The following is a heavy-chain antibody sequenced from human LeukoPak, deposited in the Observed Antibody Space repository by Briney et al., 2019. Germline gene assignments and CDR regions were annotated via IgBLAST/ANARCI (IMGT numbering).Heavy chain of an antibody. Sequence: EASVTVSCKASGYTFTSYAMHWVRQAPGQRLEWMGWINAGNGNTKYSQKFQGRVTITRDTSASTAYMELSSLRSEDTAVYYCARGLNYYDSSGQQLDWGQGTLVTVSS. D-gene: IGHD3-22*01. CDR2: INAGNGNT. J-gene: IGHJ4*02. CDR3: ARGLNYYDSSGQQLD. CDR1: GYTFTSYA. V-gene: IGHV1-3*01.